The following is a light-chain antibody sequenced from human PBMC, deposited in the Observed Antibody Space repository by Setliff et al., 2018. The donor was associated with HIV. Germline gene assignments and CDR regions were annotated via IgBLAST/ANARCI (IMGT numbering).Light chain of an antibody. CDR1: SSEAGSYNY. CDR3: ISYAGSSSFVYE. CDR2: EVN. J-gene: IGLJ1*01. V-gene: IGLV2-8*01. Sequence: QSALTQPPSASGSPGQSVTISCTGTSSEAGSYNYVSWFQQHPGKAPKLIIYEVNKRPSGVPDRFSGSKSGNTASLTVSGLQAGDEADYYCISYAGSSSFVYEFGTGTKVTVL.